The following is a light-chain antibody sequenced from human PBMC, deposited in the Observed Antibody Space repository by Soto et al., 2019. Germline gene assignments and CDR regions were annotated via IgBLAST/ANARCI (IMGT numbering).Light chain of an antibody. V-gene: IGKV3-15*01. CDR3: QQYNNWPRET. CDR1: QSVSSSY. CDR2: GAS. Sequence: EIVMTQSPATLSVSPGERATLSCRASQSVSSSYLAWYQQRPGQAPRLLIYGASTRATGIPARFSGSGSGTEFTLTISSLQSEDFAVYYCQQYNNWPRETFGQGSKVDIK. J-gene: IGKJ1*01.